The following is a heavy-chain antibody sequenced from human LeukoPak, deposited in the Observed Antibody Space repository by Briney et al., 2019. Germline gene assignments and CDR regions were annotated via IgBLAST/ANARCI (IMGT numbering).Heavy chain of an antibody. CDR1: GFTFRSYG. CDR3: ARGNDY. Sequence: GGSLRLSCAASGFTFRSYGMHWVRQAPGKGLEWVAVIGHDGDNKYYADSVRGRFTISRDNSKSTLFLQINSLRDEDTAVYYCARGNDYWGQGTLVTVSS. J-gene: IGHJ4*02. CDR2: IGHDGDNK. V-gene: IGHV3-33*08.